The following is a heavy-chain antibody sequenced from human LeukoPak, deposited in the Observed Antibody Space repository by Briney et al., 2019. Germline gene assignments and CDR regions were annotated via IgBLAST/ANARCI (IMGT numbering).Heavy chain of an antibody. V-gene: IGHV5-51*01. Sequence: GESLKISCKGSGYSFTSFWIGWVRQMPGKGLEWMGMIYPGDSDTRYSPPFQGQVTISADKSTSTAHLQWRSLKASDTAMYYCARLAYSSGWSLSASWGQGTLVTVSS. CDR2: IYPGDSDT. J-gene: IGHJ4*02. D-gene: IGHD6-19*01. CDR3: ARLAYSSGWSLSAS. CDR1: GYSFTSFW.